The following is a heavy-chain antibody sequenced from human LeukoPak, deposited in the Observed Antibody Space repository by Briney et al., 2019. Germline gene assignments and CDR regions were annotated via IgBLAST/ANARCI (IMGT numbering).Heavy chain of an antibody. D-gene: IGHD2-2*01. CDR1: GYTFTSYG. J-gene: IGHJ4*02. V-gene: IGHV1-18*01. CDR2: ISAYNGNT. Sequence: ASVKVSCKASGYTFTSYGISWVRQAPGQGLEWMGWISAYNGNTNYAQKLQGRVTMTTDTSTSTAYMELRSLRSDDTAVYFCARKGCSSTSCQTDYWGQGTLVTVSS. CDR3: ARKGCSSTSCQTDY.